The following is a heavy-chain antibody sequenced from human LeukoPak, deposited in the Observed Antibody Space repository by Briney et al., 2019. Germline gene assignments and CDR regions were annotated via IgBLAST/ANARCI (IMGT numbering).Heavy chain of an antibody. J-gene: IGHJ4*02. Sequence: SQTLSLTCAISGDSVSSNSAAWNWIRQSPSRGLEWLGRTYYRSKWYNDYAVSVKSRMTINPDTSKNQFSLQLNPVTPEDTAVYYCARDRYYYDSSGYYSDPLDCWGQGTLVTVSS. CDR2: TYYRSKWYN. CDR1: GDSVSSNSAA. D-gene: IGHD3-22*01. V-gene: IGHV6-1*01. CDR3: ARDRYYYDSSGYYSDPLDC.